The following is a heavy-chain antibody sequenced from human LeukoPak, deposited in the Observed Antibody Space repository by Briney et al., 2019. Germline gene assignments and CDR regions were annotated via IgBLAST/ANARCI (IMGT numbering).Heavy chain of an antibody. CDR1: GIPERSNY. CDR2: IYSGGST. CDR3: ARDLAHTQSFDI. Sequence: GGSLSLPCAPSGIPERSNYMLGVRQAPGKALEGVSVIYSGGSTYYADSVKGRFTISRDNSKNTVYLQMNSLRAEDTAVYYCARDLAHTQSFDIWGRGTMVTVSS. J-gene: IGHJ3*02. D-gene: IGHD2-2*02. V-gene: IGHV3-53*01.